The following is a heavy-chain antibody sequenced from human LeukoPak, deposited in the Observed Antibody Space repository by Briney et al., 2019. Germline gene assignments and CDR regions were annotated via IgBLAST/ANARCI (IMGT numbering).Heavy chain of an antibody. D-gene: IGHD3-22*01. CDR2: INPSGRI. CDR1: GGSFSGYY. V-gene: IGHV4-34*01. Sequence: SETLSLTCAVYGGSFSGYYWTWIRQAPGKWLEWIGEINPSGRISYNPSLKSRLTISVDASKNQFSLNLRSLTAADTAVYYCARGRQEVSMIVVVMTAVSYYLDVWGKGTTVTVS. CDR3: ARGRQEVSMIVVVMTAVSYYLDV. J-gene: IGHJ6*03.